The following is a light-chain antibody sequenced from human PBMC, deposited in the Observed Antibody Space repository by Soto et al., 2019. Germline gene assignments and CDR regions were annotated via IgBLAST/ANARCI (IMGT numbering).Light chain of an antibody. CDR2: DSN. CDR1: SSNIGAGQD. V-gene: IGLV1-40*01. J-gene: IGLJ1*01. CDR3: QSYRTLLSGLYV. Sequence: QSVLTQPPSVSGAPGQRVTISCTGTSSNIGAGQDVHWYRQLPGAAPKFLISDSNNRASGVPDRFSVSKSGASASLAITGLRAEDEVDYFCQSYRTLLSGLYVCCTGTKVTVL.